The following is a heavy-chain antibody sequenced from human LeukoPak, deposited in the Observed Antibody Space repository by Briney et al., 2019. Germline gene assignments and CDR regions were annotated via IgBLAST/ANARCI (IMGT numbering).Heavy chain of an antibody. V-gene: IGHV4-30-4*01. CDR1: GGSISSGDYY. CDR2: IYYSGNT. J-gene: IGHJ4*02. Sequence: PSQTLSLTCTVSGGSISSGDYYWSWIRQPPGKGLEWIGYIYYSGNTYYNPSLKSRVTISVDTSKNQFSLKLSSVTAADTAVYYCARAGGGSVVVLDYWGQGTLATVSS. D-gene: IGHD3-22*01. CDR3: ARAGGGSVVVLDY.